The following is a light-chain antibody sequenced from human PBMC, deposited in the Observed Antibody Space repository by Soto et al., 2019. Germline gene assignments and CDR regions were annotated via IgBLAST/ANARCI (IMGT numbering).Light chain of an antibody. Sequence: DIQMTQSPSTLSASVGDRVTITCRASQSISTWLAWYQQKPGTAPNLMIYDASSLESGVPSRFSGSGSGTEFTLTISSLQPEDFASYYCQQYNSYSTFGQGTKVDIK. CDR3: QQYNSYST. V-gene: IGKV1-5*01. J-gene: IGKJ1*01. CDR2: DAS. CDR1: QSISTW.